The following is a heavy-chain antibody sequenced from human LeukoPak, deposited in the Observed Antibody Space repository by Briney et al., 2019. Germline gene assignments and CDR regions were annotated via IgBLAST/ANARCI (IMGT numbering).Heavy chain of an antibody. V-gene: IGHV1-69*05. CDR3: ARDEGSVLIH. Sequence: ASVKVSCKASGGTFSSYAISWVRQAPGQGLEWMGGIIPIFGTANYAQKFQGRVTITTDESTSTAYMELSSLRSEDTAVYYCARDEGSVLIHWGQGTLVTVSS. CDR2: IIPIFGTA. D-gene: IGHD6-19*01. J-gene: IGHJ4*02. CDR1: GGTFSSYA.